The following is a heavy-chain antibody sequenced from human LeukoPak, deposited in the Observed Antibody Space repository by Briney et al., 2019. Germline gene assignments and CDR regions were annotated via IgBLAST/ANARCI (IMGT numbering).Heavy chain of an antibody. Sequence: GGSLRLSCAASGFTFSSYSMNWVRQAPGKGLEWVSSISSSSSYIYYADSVKGRFTISRDNAKNSLYLQMNSLRAEDTAVYYCARGAPYCSGGSCMYYFDYWGQGTLVTVSS. CDR2: ISSSSSYI. J-gene: IGHJ4*02. D-gene: IGHD2-15*01. V-gene: IGHV3-21*01. CDR1: GFTFSSYS. CDR3: ARGAPYCSGGSCMYYFDY.